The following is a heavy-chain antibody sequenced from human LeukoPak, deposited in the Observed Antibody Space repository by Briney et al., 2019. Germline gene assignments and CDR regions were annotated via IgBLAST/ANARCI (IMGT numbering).Heavy chain of an antibody. J-gene: IGHJ4*02. CDR3: ARDGPLRFLEWFLDY. CDR2: ISSSGSTI. D-gene: IGHD3-3*01. CDR1: GFTFSDYY. Sequence: PGGSLRLSCAASGFTFSDYYMSWIRQAPGKGLEWVSYISSSGSTIYYADSVKGRFTISRDNAKNSLYLQMNSLGAEDTAVYYCARDGPLRFLEWFLDYWGQGTLVTVSP. V-gene: IGHV3-11*01.